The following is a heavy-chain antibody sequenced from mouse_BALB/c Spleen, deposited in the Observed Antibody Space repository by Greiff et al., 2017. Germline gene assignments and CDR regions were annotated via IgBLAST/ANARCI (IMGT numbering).Heavy chain of an antibody. CDR1: GFSLTSYG. CDR2: IWSGGST. J-gene: IGHJ4*01. V-gene: IGHV2-2*02. CDR3: ARNDGHYGSSSYAMDY. D-gene: IGHD1-1*01. Sequence: QVQLKESGPGLVQPSQSLSITCTVSGFSLTSYGVHWVRQSPGKGLEWLGVIWSGGSTDYNAAFISRLSISKDNSKSQVFFKMNSLQANDTAIYYCARNDGHYGSSSYAMDYWGQGTSVTVSS.